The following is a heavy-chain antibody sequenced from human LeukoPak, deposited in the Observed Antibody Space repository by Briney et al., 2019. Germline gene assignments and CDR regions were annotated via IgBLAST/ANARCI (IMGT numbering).Heavy chain of an antibody. CDR3: AKYGSGSRTFDY. V-gene: IGHV3-23*01. CDR1: GFTFSSYA. D-gene: IGHD3-10*01. Sequence: GGSLRLSCAASGFTFSSYAMSWVRQAPGKGLEWVSAISGSGGSTYYADSVKGRFTISRDNSKNTLYLQMNSLRVEDTAVYYCAKYGSGSRTFDYWGQGTLVTVPS. CDR2: ISGSGGST. J-gene: IGHJ4*02.